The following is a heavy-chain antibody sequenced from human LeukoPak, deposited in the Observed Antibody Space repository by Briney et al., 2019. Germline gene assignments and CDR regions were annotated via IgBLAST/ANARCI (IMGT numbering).Heavy chain of an antibody. CDR1: GYTFTSYV. V-gene: IGHV1-18*01. Sequence: ASVRVSCKASGYTFTSYVISWVRQAPGQGLEWMGGIVAYNCNTNIAQKLQGRVTMTTATSTSTAYMELRSLRSDDTAVYYCASVSLYDSSGFDAFDIWGQGTMVTVSS. D-gene: IGHD3-22*01. CDR3: ASVSLYDSSGFDAFDI. J-gene: IGHJ3*02. CDR2: IVAYNCNT.